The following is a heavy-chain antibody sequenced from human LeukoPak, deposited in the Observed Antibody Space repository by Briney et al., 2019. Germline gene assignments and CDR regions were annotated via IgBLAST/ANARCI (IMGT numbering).Heavy chain of an antibody. CDR2: ISSSSSYI. V-gene: IGHV3-21*01. CDR1: GFTFSSYS. Sequence: PGGSLRLSCAASGFTFSSYSMNWVRQAPGKGLEWVSSISSSSSYIYYADSVKGRFTISRDNAKNSLYLQMNSLRAEDTAVYYCARVGSSSSGGPDYWGQGTLVTVSS. CDR3: ARVGSSSSGGPDY. J-gene: IGHJ4*02. D-gene: IGHD6-6*01.